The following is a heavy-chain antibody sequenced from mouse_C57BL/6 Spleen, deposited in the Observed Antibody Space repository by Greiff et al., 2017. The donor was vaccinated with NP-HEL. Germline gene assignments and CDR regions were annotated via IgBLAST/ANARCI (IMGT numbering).Heavy chain of an antibody. CDR3: ARRVRDYAMDY. CDR2: INPSTGGT. J-gene: IGHJ4*01. Sequence: VQLKESGPELVKPGASVKISGRASGYSFTGYYMNWVKQSPEKSLEWIGEINPSTGGTTYNPRFKAKATWTLDKSSSTAYMQLKSLTSEDSAVYYCARRVRDYAMDYWGQGTSVTVSS. CDR1: GYSFTGYY. V-gene: IGHV1-42*01. D-gene: IGHD2-14*01.